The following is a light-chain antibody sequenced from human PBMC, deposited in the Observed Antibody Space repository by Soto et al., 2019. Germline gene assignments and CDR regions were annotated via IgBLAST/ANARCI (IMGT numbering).Light chain of an antibody. V-gene: IGKV1-12*01. CDR1: QSIRTW. Sequence: DIQMTQSPSTLSASVGDRVTITCRASQSIRTWLAWYQQKPGTAPKVLIYHASNLQSGVPPRFSGSGSGTDFTLTISSLQPEDFATYFCQQANSFPITFGQGTRLEIK. CDR3: QQANSFPIT. CDR2: HAS. J-gene: IGKJ5*01.